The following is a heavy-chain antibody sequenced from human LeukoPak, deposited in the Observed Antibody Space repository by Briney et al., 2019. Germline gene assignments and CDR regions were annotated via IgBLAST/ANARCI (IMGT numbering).Heavy chain of an antibody. V-gene: IGHV3-33*01. D-gene: IGHD4-17*01. CDR3: ARDLSMTTVTLDY. Sequence: GGSLRLSCAASGFSFSSYAMHWVRQAPGKGLEWVAVIWYDGSNKYYADSVKGRFTISRDNSKNTLYLHMNSLRAEDTAVYYCARDLSMTTVTLDYWGQGTLVTVSS. J-gene: IGHJ4*02. CDR2: IWYDGSNK. CDR1: GFSFSSYA.